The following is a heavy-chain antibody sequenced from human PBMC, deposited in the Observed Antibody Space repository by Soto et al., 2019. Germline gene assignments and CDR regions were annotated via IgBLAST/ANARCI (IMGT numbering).Heavy chain of an antibody. D-gene: IGHD3-10*01. CDR2: INPNSGGT. Sequence: ASVKVSCKASGYTFTGYYMHWVRQAPGQGLEWMGWINPNSGGTNYAQKFQGWVTMTRDTSISTAYMELSRLRSDDTAVYYCARDNQGGSDYGMDVWGQGTTVTVSS. V-gene: IGHV1-2*04. J-gene: IGHJ6*02. CDR3: ARDNQGGSDYGMDV. CDR1: GYTFTGYY.